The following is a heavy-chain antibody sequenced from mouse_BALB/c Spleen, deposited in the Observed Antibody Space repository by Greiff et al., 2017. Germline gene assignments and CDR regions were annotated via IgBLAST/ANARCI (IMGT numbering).Heavy chain of an antibody. V-gene: IGHV1S130*01. CDR1: GYTFTSSW. Sequence: QVQLKQPGSVLVRPGASVKLSCKASGYTFTSSWMHWAKQRPGQGLEWIGEIHPNSGNTNYNEKFKGKATLTVDTSSSTAYMQFNSLTSEDSAVYYCARGATKSSHFDYWGQGTTLTVSS. CDR2: IHPNSGNT. J-gene: IGHJ2*01. CDR3: ARGATKSSHFDY. D-gene: IGHD3-1*01.